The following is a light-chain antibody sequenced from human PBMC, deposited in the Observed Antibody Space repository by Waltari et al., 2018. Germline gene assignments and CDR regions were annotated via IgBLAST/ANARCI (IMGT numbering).Light chain of an antibody. CDR3: QQYYSTPWT. J-gene: IGKJ1*01. Sequence: DIVMTQSPDSLAVSLGERATINCKSSQSVLYSSNNKNYLAWYQQKPGQSPKLLIYWASTREAGVPDRFRGSGSGTEFTLTISSLQAEDVAVYYCQQYYSTPWTFGQGTKVEIK. CDR2: WAS. V-gene: IGKV4-1*01. CDR1: QSVLYSSNNKNY.